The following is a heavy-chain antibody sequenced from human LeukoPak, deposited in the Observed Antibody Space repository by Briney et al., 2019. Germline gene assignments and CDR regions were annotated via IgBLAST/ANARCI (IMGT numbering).Heavy chain of an antibody. D-gene: IGHD6-6*01. J-gene: IGHJ4*02. CDR1: GYTFASYG. Sequence: ASVKVSCKASGYTFASYGISWVRQAPGQGLEWMGWINPYNGKTNYTEKLQGRVTMTTDTSTSTAYMELRSLRSDDTAVYYCARQYSISSGEVFFDYWGQGTLVTVSS. CDR3: ARQYSISSGEVFFDY. V-gene: IGHV1-18*01. CDR2: INPYNGKT.